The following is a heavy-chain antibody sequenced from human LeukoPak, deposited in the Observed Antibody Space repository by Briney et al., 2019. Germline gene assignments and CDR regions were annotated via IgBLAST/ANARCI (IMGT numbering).Heavy chain of an antibody. CDR3: ARGSSSLYYYDSSGTFDY. D-gene: IGHD3-22*01. V-gene: IGHV4-30-2*01. CDR2: IYHSGST. J-gene: IGHJ4*02. CDR1: GGSISSGGYS. Sequence: SETLSLTCAVSGGSISSGGYSWSWIRQPPGKGLEWIGYIYHSGSTYYNPSLKSRVTISVDRSKNQFSLKLSSVTAADTAVYYWARGSSSLYYYDSSGTFDYWGQGTLVTVSS.